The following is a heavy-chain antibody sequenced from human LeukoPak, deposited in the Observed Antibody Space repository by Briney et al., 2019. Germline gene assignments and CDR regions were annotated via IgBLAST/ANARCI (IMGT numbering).Heavy chain of an antibody. D-gene: IGHD2/OR15-2a*01. Sequence: GGSLRLSCAASGFIFSSYAMSWVRQAPGKGLVWVSRISSDGSNTNYADSVKGRFTISRDNAKNTLYLQMDSLRAEDTAVYYCARVGEYDSFDYWGQGTLVTVSS. J-gene: IGHJ4*02. V-gene: IGHV3-74*01. CDR2: ISSDGSNT. CDR3: ARVGEYDSFDY. CDR1: GFIFSSYA.